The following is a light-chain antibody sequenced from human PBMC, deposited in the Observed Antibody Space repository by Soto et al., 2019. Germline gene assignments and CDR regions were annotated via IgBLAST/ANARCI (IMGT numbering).Light chain of an antibody. CDR1: ESVVSNY. CDR2: DAS. CDR3: QQYGSIPWT. V-gene: IGKV3-20*01. J-gene: IGKJ1*01. Sequence: EIVLTQSPGPLSLSPGERATLSCRATESVVSNYLAWYQLKPGEAPRLLIYDASNRATGIPDRFSGSGSGTDFTLTVSRLEPEDFGVYYCQQYGSIPWTFGQGTKVEIK.